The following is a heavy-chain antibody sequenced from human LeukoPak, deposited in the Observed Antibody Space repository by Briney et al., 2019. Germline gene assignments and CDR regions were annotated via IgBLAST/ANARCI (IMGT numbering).Heavy chain of an antibody. CDR2: INHSGST. D-gene: IGHD3-22*01. Sequence: PSETLSLTCAVYGGSFSGYYWSWIRQPPRKGLEWIGEINHSGSTNYNPSLKSRVTISVDTSKNQLSLKLSSVTAADTAVYYCARGGVSSASGDWFDPWGQGTLVTVSS. CDR3: ARGGVSSASGDWFDP. CDR1: GGSFSGYY. V-gene: IGHV4-34*01. J-gene: IGHJ5*02.